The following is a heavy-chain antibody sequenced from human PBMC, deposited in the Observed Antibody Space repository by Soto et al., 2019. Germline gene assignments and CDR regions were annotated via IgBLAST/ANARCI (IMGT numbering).Heavy chain of an antibody. CDR3: ARDLRADYSSSWPDNWFDP. V-gene: IGHV4-4*07. D-gene: IGHD6-13*01. J-gene: IGHJ5*02. CDR1: VGSICSYY. CDR2: FYTNGSN. Sequence: SEPLSPPSNVAVGSICSYYWSWIRPPAGNGLVWIWRFYTNGSNNYNRSLKSRVTMSVETSKRRISLKLSSVTAADTAVYYCARDLRADYSSSWPDNWFDPWGHGTPVTVS.